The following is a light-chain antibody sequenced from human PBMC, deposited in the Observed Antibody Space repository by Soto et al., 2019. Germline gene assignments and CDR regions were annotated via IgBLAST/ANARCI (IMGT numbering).Light chain of an antibody. Sequence: DIQMTQSPSTPPASVGDRVTITCRASQTINNWMAWYQQKPGKAPKLLIYKTSALQSGVPSRFSGSGSGTEFALTISCLQPDDFATYYCQQYSSYSMYTFGQGTKVEI. V-gene: IGKV1-5*03. J-gene: IGKJ2*01. CDR1: QTINNW. CDR2: KTS. CDR3: QQYSSYSMYT.